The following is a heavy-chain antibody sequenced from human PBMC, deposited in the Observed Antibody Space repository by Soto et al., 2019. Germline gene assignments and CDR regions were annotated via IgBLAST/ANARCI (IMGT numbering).Heavy chain of an antibody. CDR3: ARDLPSILKHNPEVAASTGFIDY. CDR1: GFTFSSYG. Sequence: QVQLVESGGGVVQPGRSLRLSCAASGFTFSSYGMHWVRQAPGKGLEWVAVIWYDGSNKYYADSVKGRFTISRDNSKNTLYLQTNSLRAEDTPVYYCARDLPSILKHNPEVAASTGFIDYWGQGTLVTVSS. J-gene: IGHJ4*02. CDR2: IWYDGSNK. D-gene: IGHD2-15*01. V-gene: IGHV3-33*01.